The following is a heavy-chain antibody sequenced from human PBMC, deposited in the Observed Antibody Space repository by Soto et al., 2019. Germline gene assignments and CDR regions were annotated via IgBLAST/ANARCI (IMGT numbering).Heavy chain of an antibody. CDR1: VDSISSGNKY. CDR3: AKFKNYYYYGLDV. J-gene: IGHJ6*02. Sequence: SEALSLTCTVSVDSISSGNKYWSWIRQPPGKGLEWIGSINQSGSTTYNPSLKSRVTISVDTSKNQFSLSLSSVTAADTSVYYCAKFKNYYYYGLDVWGQGTTVTVSS. V-gene: IGHV4-39*07. CDR2: INQSGST.